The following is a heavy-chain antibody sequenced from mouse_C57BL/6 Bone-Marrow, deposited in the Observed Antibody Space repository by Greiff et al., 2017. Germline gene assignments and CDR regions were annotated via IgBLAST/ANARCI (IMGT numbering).Heavy chain of an antibody. CDR1: GYTFTSYG. J-gene: IGHJ4*01. CDR2: IYPRSGNP. Sequence: QVQLQQSGAELARPGASVKLSCKASGYTFTSYGISWVKQRTGQGLEWIGEIYPRSGNPYYNEKFKGKATLTADKSSSTAYMELRSLTSEDSAVYFCASPRDYWGQGTSVTVSS. V-gene: IGHV1-81*01. CDR3: ASPRDY.